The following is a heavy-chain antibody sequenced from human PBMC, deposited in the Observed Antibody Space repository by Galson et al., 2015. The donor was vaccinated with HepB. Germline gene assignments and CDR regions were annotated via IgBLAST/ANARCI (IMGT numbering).Heavy chain of an antibody. V-gene: IGHV1-46*01. CDR3: ARGYYFLFAVAGHYTDY. CDR1: GYTFTNFH. Sequence: SVTVSCKASGYTFTNFHIHWVRQAPGQGLEWMGIINPSGGSARYAQKFENRVIMTRDTSTNTVYMELTGLRSEDTAVYYCARGYYFLFAVAGHYTDYWGQGTLVTVSS. D-gene: IGHD6-19*01. CDR2: INPSGGSA. J-gene: IGHJ4*02.